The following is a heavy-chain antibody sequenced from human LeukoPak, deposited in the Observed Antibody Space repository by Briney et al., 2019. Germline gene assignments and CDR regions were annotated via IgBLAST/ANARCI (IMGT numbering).Heavy chain of an antibody. CDR3: ARDRRGYNDYDLDP. V-gene: IGHV1-46*01. CDR2: INPSGGST. Sequence: GASVKVSCKASGYTFTSYYMHWVRQAPGQGLEWMGIINPSGGSTNYAQKFQGRVTMTRDMSTSTVYMELSSLRSEDTVVYYCARDRRGYNDYDLDPWGQGTLVTVSS. J-gene: IGHJ5*02. CDR1: GYTFTSYY. D-gene: IGHD5-12*01.